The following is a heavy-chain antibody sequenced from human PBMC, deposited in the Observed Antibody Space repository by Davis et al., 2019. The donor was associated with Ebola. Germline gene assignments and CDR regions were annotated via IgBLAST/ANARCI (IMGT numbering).Heavy chain of an antibody. D-gene: IGHD5-24*01. V-gene: IGHV3-30-3*01. CDR3: ARGGWLRRGDAFDI. Sequence: GGSLRLSCAAPGFTFSSYAMHWVRQAPGKGLEWVAVISYDGSNKYYADSVKGRFTISRDNSKNTLYLQMNSLRAEDTAVYYCARGGWLRRGDAFDIWGQGTMVTVSS. J-gene: IGHJ3*02. CDR1: GFTFSSYA. CDR2: ISYDGSNK.